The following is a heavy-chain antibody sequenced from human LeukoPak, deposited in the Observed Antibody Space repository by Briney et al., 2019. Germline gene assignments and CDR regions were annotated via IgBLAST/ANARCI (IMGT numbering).Heavy chain of an antibody. D-gene: IGHD3-16*01. CDR1: GFTFSSYG. CDR2: IWYDGSNK. V-gene: IGHV3-33*01. Sequence: GRSLRLSCAASGFTFSSYGMHWVRQAPGKGLEWVAVIWYDGSNKYYADSVKGRFTISRDNSENTLYLQMSSLRGDDTAVYHCASRRGGGVTDAFDIWGRGTKVTVSS. CDR3: ASRRGGGVTDAFDI. J-gene: IGHJ3*02.